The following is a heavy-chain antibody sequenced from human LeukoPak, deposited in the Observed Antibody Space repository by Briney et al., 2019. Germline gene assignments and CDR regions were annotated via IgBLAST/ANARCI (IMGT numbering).Heavy chain of an antibody. D-gene: IGHD3-3*01. CDR2: IKQDGSEK. CDR1: GFTFSSHS. CDR3: ARAMGTSYGFWSGSYTVSYYYYMDV. J-gene: IGHJ6*03. Sequence: PGGSLRLSCATFGFTFSSHSMSWVRQAPGKGLEWVANIKQDGSEKHYVDSVKGRLSISRDNTKNSLYLQMSSLRAEDTAVYYCARAMGTSYGFWSGSYTVSYYYYMDVWGKGTTVAVS. V-gene: IGHV3-7*01.